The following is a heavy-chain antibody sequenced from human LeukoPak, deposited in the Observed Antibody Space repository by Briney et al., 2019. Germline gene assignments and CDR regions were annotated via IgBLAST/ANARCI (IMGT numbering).Heavy chain of an antibody. CDR2: TYYSGST. CDR1: GGSISSYY. Sequence: SETLSLTCTVSGGSISSYYWSWIRQPPGKGLEWIGYTYYSGSTNYNPSLKSRVTISVDTSKNQFSLKLSSVTAADTAVYYCARPLITHDAFDIWGQGTMVTVSS. CDR3: ARPLITHDAFDI. J-gene: IGHJ3*02. V-gene: IGHV4-59*08. D-gene: IGHD3-22*01.